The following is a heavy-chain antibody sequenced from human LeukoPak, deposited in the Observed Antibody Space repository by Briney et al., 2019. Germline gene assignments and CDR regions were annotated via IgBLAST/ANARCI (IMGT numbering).Heavy chain of an antibody. D-gene: IGHD4-17*01. J-gene: IGHJ4*02. CDR2: IYYSGST. CDR3: ARTDGDYVGYFDY. V-gene: IGHV4-59*01. CDR1: GGSISSYY. Sequence: LETLSLTCTVSGGSISSYYWSWIRQPPGKGLEWIGYIYYSGSTNYNPSLKSRVTISVDTSKNQFSLKLSSVTAADTAVYYCARTDGDYVGYFDYWGQGTLVTVSS.